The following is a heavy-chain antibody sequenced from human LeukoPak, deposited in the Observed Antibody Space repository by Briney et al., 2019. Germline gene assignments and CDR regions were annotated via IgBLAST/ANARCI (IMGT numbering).Heavy chain of an antibody. V-gene: IGHV5-51*01. Sequence: GESLKISCKGSGYRFTTYWIGWVRQMPGKGLEWMGIINPDNSDTRYSPSFQGQVTISADKSTSTAYLQWSSLKTSDTAMYYCARQGSCDSTRCYVYYHSGMDVWGQGTTVTVSS. CDR2: INPDNSDT. CDR1: GYRFTTYW. J-gene: IGHJ6*02. CDR3: ARQGSCDSTRCYVYYHSGMDV. D-gene: IGHD2-2*01.